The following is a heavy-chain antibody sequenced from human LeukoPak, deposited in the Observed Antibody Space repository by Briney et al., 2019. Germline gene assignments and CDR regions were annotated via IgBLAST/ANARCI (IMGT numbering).Heavy chain of an antibody. Sequence: PSETLSLTCTVSGVSISSYYWNWIRQPPGKGLEWIGRIYSSGSTNYNPSLKSRVTMSVDTSKNQFSLKLNSVTAADTAVYYCARESAIFGVFIVAFDYWGQGALVTVSS. CDR3: ARESAIFGVFIVAFDY. CDR1: GVSISSYY. J-gene: IGHJ4*02. CDR2: IYSSGST. V-gene: IGHV4-4*07. D-gene: IGHD3-3*01.